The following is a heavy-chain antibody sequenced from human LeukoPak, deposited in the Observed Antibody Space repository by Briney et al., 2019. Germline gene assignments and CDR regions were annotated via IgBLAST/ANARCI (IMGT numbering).Heavy chain of an antibody. Sequence: PGGSLRLSCAASGFTFSSFAMSWVRQAPGKGLEWVSGFSETNSGIYYADSVKGRFTISRDNSRNTLYLQMNSLGVEDTAIYFCAKVVQTGNSMFDYWGQGALVTVSS. D-gene: IGHD2/OR15-2a*01. CDR2: FSETNSGI. J-gene: IGHJ4*01. CDR3: AKVVQTGNSMFDY. V-gene: IGHV3-23*01. CDR1: GFTFSSFA.